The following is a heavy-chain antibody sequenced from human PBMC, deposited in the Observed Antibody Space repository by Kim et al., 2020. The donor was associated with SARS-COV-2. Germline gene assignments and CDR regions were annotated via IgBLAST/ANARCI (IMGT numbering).Heavy chain of an antibody. CDR2: IYPGDSDT. V-gene: IGHV5-51*01. CDR1: GYSFTSYW. D-gene: IGHD6-13*01. J-gene: IGHJ6*02. Sequence: GESLKISCKGSGYSFTSYWIGWVRQMPGKGLEWMGIIYPGDSDTRYSPSFQGQVTISADKSISTAYLQWSSLKASDTAMYYCARRRGDSSSWYAGWDYYYGMDVWSQGTTVSVSS. CDR3: ARRRGDSSSWYAGWDYYYGMDV.